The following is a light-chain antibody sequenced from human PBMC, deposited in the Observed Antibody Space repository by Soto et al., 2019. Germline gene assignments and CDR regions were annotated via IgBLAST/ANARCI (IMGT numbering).Light chain of an antibody. CDR2: YDD. V-gene: IGLV1-36*01. CDR1: SSNIGKNA. Sequence: QSVLTQPPSVSEAPRQRVTISCSGNSSNIGKNAVNWYQHLPGKAPKLLIYYDDLLPSGVSDRFSGSKSGTSASLAISGLQSDDEGDYYCATWDDSLSGHYVFGTGTKLTVL. J-gene: IGLJ1*01. CDR3: ATWDDSLSGHYV.